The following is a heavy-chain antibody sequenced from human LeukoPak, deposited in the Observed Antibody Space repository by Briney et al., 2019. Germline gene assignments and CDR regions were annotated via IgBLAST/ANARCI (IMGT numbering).Heavy chain of an antibody. CDR3: AKSRRIYYYDSSGHDY. D-gene: IGHD3-22*01. J-gene: IGHJ4*02. Sequence: GGSLRLSCAASGFTVSSNYMSWVRQAPGKGLEWVSVIYSGGSTYYADSVKGRFTISRDNSKNTLYLQMNSLRAEDTAVYYCAKSRRIYYYDSSGHDYWGQGTLVTVSS. CDR2: IYSGGST. CDR1: GFTVSSNY. V-gene: IGHV3-53*05.